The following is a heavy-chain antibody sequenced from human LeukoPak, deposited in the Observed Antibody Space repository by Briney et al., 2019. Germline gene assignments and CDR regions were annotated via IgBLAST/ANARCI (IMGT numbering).Heavy chain of an antibody. J-gene: IGHJ6*02. V-gene: IGHV4-61*08. CDR3: ARDCRIAAAGTRIYYYYGMDV. CDR2: IYYSGST. Sequence: SETLSLTCTVSGGSISSAGYYWSWIRQHPGKGLEWIGYIYYSGSTNYNPSLKSRVTISVDTSKNQFSLKLSSVTAADTAVNYCARDCRIAAAGTRIYYYYGMDVWGQGTTVTVSS. D-gene: IGHD6-13*01. CDR1: GGSISSAGYY.